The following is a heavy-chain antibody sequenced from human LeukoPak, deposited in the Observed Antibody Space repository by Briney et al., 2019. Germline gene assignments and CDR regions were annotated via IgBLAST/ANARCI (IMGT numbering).Heavy chain of an antibody. J-gene: IGHJ4*02. CDR3: ARLSTAIIDSDY. CDR1: GFTVSSNY. D-gene: IGHD3-22*01. V-gene: IGHV3-53*01. CDR2: IYSGGST. Sequence: GGSLRLSCAASGFTVSSNYMSWVRQAPGKGLEWVSVIYSGGSTYYADSVKGRFTISRDNSKNTLYLQMNSLRAEDTAVYYCARLSTAIIDSDYWGQGTLVTVSS.